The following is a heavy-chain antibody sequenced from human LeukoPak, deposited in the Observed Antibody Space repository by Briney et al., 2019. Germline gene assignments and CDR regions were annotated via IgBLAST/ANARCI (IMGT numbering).Heavy chain of an antibody. CDR1: GFTVSSNH. J-gene: IGHJ2*01. CDR3: AKGFAGDWYFDL. D-gene: IGHD3-10*01. CDR2: IYGGGST. Sequence: GGSLRLSCAASGFTVSSNHMSWVRQAPGKGLEWVSVIYGGGSTDYADSVKGRFTISRDNSKNTLYLQMNSLRAEDTAVYYCAKGFAGDWYFDLWGRGTLVTVSS. V-gene: IGHV3-53*01.